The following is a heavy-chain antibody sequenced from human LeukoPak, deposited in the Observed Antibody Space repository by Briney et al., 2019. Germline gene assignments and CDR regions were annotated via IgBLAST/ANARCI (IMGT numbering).Heavy chain of an antibody. D-gene: IGHD2-21*02. CDR2: ITSSSGTI. Sequence: GGSLRLSCAASGFTFSTHSMNWVRQAPGKGLEWAAFITSSSGTIYYADSVKGRFTISRDNAKNSLYLQMNSLRVEDTAVYYCARALLAYCGGDCYNGFDPWGQGTLVTVSS. V-gene: IGHV3-48*01. CDR1: GFTFSTHS. J-gene: IGHJ5*02. CDR3: ARALLAYCGGDCYNGFDP.